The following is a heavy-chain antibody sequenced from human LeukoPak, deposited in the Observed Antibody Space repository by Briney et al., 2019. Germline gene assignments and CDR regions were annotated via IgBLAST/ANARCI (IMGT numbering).Heavy chain of an antibody. J-gene: IGHJ6*02. CDR1: GFTFSSYA. V-gene: IGHV3-23*01. CDR2: ISGSGGST. Sequence: GGSLRLSCAASGFTFSSYAMSWVCQAPGKGLEWVSAISGSGGSTYYADSVKGRFTISRDNSKNTLYLQMNSLRAEDTAVYYCAKIVVVVAAHRKENDGMDVWGQGTTVTVSS. CDR3: AKIVVVVAAHRKENDGMDV. D-gene: IGHD2-15*01.